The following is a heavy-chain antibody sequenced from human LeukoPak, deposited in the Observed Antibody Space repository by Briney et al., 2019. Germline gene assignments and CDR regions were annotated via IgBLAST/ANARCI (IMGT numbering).Heavy chain of an antibody. CDR2: INHSGST. CDR1: GGSFSGYY. J-gene: IGHJ4*02. V-gene: IGHV4-34*01. D-gene: IGHD3-22*01. CDR3: ARGSAGLHYYDSSGYYWAY. Sequence: SETLSLTCAVYGGSFSGYYWSWIRQPAGKGLEWIGEINHSGSTNYNPSLKSRVTISVDTSKNQFSLKLSPVTAADTAVYYCARGSAGLHYYDSSGYYWAYWGQGTLVTVSS.